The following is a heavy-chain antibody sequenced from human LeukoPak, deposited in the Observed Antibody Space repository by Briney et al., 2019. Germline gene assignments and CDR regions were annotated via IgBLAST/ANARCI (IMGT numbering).Heavy chain of an antibody. Sequence: GGSLRLSCAASGFTFSSYGMHWVRLAPGKGLEWVAVISYDGSNRYYADSVKGRFTISRDNSKNTLYLQMNSLRAEDTAVYYCAKDLSDYGDYHDAFDIWGQGTMVTVSS. J-gene: IGHJ3*02. CDR1: GFTFSSYG. CDR2: ISYDGSNR. CDR3: AKDLSDYGDYHDAFDI. V-gene: IGHV3-30*18. D-gene: IGHD4-17*01.